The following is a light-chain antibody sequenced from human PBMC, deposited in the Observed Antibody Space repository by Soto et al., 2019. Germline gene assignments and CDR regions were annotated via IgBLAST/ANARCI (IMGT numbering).Light chain of an antibody. V-gene: IGLV1-40*01. Sequence: QSVLTQPASVSGAPGQSVTISCTGTSCDIGGYNDVPWYQQHPGTAPKLLIYDNSNRPSGVADRFSGSKSGTTASLAISGLQAEDEADYYCHSYGSDLSVVFGGGTKLTVL. J-gene: IGLJ2*01. CDR3: HSYGSDLSVV. CDR1: SCDIGGYND. CDR2: DNS.